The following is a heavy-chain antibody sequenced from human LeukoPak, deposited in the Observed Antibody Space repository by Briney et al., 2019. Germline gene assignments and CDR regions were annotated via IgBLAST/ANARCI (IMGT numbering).Heavy chain of an antibody. CDR3: ARLSRVPAAMLGYYYGMDV. CDR2: IYYSGST. CDR1: GYSISSGYY. Sequence: PSETLSLTCTVSGYSISSGYYWGWIRQPPGKGLEWIGYIYYSGSTNYNPSLKSRVTISVDTSKNQFSLKLSSVTAADTAVYYCARLSRVPAAMLGYYYGMDVWGQGTTVTVSS. J-gene: IGHJ6*02. V-gene: IGHV4-38-2*02. D-gene: IGHD2-2*01.